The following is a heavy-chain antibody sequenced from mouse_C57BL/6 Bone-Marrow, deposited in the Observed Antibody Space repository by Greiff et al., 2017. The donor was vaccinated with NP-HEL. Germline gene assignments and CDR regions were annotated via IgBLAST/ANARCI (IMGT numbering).Heavy chain of an antibody. Sequence: QVQLKESGPELVKPGASVKISCKASGYAFSSSWMNWVKQRPGKGLEWIGRIYPGDGDTNYNGKFKGKATLTAVKSSSTAYMQLSSLTSEDSAVYFCARRRLTFDYWGQGTTLTVSS. D-gene: IGHD3-2*02. CDR3: ARRRLTFDY. J-gene: IGHJ2*01. CDR1: GYAFSSSW. V-gene: IGHV1-82*01. CDR2: IYPGDGDT.